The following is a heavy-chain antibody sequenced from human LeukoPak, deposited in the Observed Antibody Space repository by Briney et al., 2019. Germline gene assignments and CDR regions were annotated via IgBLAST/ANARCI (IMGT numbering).Heavy chain of an antibody. CDR1: GGSISSYY. D-gene: IGHD3-9*01. Sequence: SETLSLTCTVSGGSISSYYWSWIRQPAGKGLEWIGRIYTSGSTNYNPSLKSRVTISIDTSKNQFSLKLSSVTAADTAVYFCAREADILTGYTYFDYWGQGTLVTVSS. CDR3: AREADILTGYTYFDY. V-gene: IGHV4-4*07. J-gene: IGHJ4*02. CDR2: IYTSGST.